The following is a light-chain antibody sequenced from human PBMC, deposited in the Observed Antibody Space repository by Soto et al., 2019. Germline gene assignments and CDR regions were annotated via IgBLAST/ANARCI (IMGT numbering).Light chain of an antibody. CDR1: SSNIGAGYD. V-gene: IGLV1-40*01. Sequence: QSVLTQPPSVSGAPGQRVTISCTGSSSNIGAGYDVHWYQQLPGTAPKLLIYGNSNRPSGVPDRFSGSKSCTSASLAITGLQAEDEADYYCQSYDSSLSGSEVFGGGTKLTVL. CDR3: QSYDSSLSGSEV. CDR2: GNS. J-gene: IGLJ2*01.